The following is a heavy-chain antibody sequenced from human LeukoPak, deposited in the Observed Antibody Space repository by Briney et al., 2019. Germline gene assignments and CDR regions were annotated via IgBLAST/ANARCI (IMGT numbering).Heavy chain of an antibody. Sequence: GSLRLSCAASGFTFSSYAMSWVRQPPGKGLEWIGEINHSGSTNYNPPLKSRVTISVDTSKNQFSLKLSSVTAADTAVYYCAIGRVAAADYYYYGMDVWGQGTTVTVSS. J-gene: IGHJ6*02. D-gene: IGHD6-13*01. CDR1: GFTFSSYA. V-gene: IGHV4-34*08. CDR2: INHSGST. CDR3: AIGRVAAADYYYYGMDV.